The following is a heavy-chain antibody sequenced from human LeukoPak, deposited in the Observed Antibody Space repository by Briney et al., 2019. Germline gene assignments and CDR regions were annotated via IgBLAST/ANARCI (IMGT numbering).Heavy chain of an antibody. CDR2: IRSKAYGGTT. Sequence: GRSLRLSCTASGFTFGDYAMSWVRQAPGKGLEWVGFIRSKAYGGTTEYAASMKGRFTISRDDSKSIAYLQMNSLKTEDTAVYYCTRDPYPLGYCSSTSCYPWGQGTLVTVSS. J-gene: IGHJ5*02. D-gene: IGHD2-2*01. V-gene: IGHV3-49*04. CDR3: TRDPYPLGYCSSTSCYP. CDR1: GFTFGDYA.